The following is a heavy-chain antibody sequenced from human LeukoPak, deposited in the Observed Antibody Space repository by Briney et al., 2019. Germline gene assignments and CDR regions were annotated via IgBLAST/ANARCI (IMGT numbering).Heavy chain of an antibody. CDR2: INPNSGGT. D-gene: IGHD1-20*01. CDR1: GYTFTGYY. CDR3: ARDPGPIITGTTGGQSWFDP. J-gene: IGHJ5*02. Sequence: ASVKVSCKASGYTFTGYYMHWVRQAPGQGLEWMGWINPNSGGTNYAQKFQGRVTMTRDTSISTAYMELGRLRSDDTAVYYCARDPGPIITGTTGGQSWFDPWGQGTLVTVSS. V-gene: IGHV1-2*02.